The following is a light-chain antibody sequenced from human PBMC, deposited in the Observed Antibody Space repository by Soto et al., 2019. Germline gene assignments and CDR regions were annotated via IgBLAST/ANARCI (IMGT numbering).Light chain of an antibody. CDR3: QTWCTGFQV. J-gene: IGLJ2*01. Sequence: QSVLTQSPSASASLGASVKLTCTLSSGHSSYAIAWHQKQPGKGPRYLMDLNNDGSHSKGDGIPDRFSGSSSGAERYLIISSLQSEDEAAYYCQTWCTGFQVLGGGTKMTVL. V-gene: IGLV4-69*01. CDR1: SGHSSYA. CDR2: LNNDGSH.